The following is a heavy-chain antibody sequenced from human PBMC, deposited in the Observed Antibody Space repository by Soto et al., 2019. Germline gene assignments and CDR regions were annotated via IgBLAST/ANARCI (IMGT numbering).Heavy chain of an antibody. CDR2: INHSGST. D-gene: IGHD6-13*01. V-gene: IGHV4-34*01. CDR1: GGSFSGYY. Sequence: QVQLQQWGAGLLKPSETLSLTCAVYGGSFSGYYWSWIRQPPGKGLEWIGEINHSGSTNYNPSLKSLVTISVDTSKNQFSLKLSSVTAADTAVYYCARGRWGAAAGTARRYWFDPWGQGTLVTVSS. CDR3: ARGRWGAAAGTARRYWFDP. J-gene: IGHJ5*02.